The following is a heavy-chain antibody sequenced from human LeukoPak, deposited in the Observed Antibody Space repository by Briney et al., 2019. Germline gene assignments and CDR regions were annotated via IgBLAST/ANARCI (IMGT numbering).Heavy chain of an antibody. CDR1: GFTFSSYS. V-gene: IGHV3-21*01. CDR2: ISSSSSYI. J-gene: IGHJ4*02. CDR3: ARAHFYDSSRQLSY. Sequence: GGSLRLSCAASGFTFSSYSMNWVRQAPGKGLEWVSSISSSSSYIYYADSVKGRFTISRDNAKNSLYVQMNSLRAEDTAVYYCARAHFYDSSRQLSYWGQGTLVTVSS. D-gene: IGHD3-22*01.